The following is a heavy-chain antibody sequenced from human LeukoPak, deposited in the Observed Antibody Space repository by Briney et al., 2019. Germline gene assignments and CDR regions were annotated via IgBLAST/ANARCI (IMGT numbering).Heavy chain of an antibody. V-gene: IGHV3-33*01. D-gene: IGHD6-25*01. CDR3: ARDLSAAFDF. J-gene: IGHJ4*02. Sequence: GGSLRLSCAASGFPFSSYGMHWVRQAPGKGLEWVARLVYDARSDYANSVKGRFSISRDDSKNTLFLDMSNLRVEDTALYYCARDLSAAFDFWDQGVLVTVSS. CDR2: LVYDARS. CDR1: GFPFSSYG.